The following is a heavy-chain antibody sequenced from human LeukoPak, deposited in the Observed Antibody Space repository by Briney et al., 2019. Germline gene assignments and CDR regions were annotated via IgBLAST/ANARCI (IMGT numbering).Heavy chain of an antibody. J-gene: IGHJ4*02. D-gene: IGHD3-3*01. CDR3: AKLSGFWSGYPFDY. V-gene: IGHV3-30-3*02. CDR2: ISYDGNIK. CDR1: GFTFSNSA. Sequence: QTGGSLRLSCAASGFTFSNSAMHWVRQAPGKGLEWVAFISYDGNIKYYADSVKGRFTISRDNSKNTLYLQMNSLRAEDTAVYYCAKLSGFWSGYPFDYWGQGTLVTVSS.